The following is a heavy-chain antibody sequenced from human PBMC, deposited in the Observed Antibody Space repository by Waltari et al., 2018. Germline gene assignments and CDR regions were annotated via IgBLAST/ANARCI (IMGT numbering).Heavy chain of an antibody. J-gene: IGHJ4*02. V-gene: IGHV3-30*02. Sequence: QVNLVESGGGVVQPGGSLRLPWSASGFTCRNFGMHWVRQAPGKGLEWVALIWFDGSDKFYADSVRGRFTISRDNSARTLYLDMDSLRLDDTAMYYCAKDAFGNTYLDFWGQGTLVTVSS. CDR3: AKDAFGNTYLDF. D-gene: IGHD2-2*02. CDR2: IWFDGSDK. CDR1: GFTCRNFG.